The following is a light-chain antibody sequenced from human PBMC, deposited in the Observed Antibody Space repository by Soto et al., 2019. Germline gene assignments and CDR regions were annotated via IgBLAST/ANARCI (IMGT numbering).Light chain of an antibody. J-gene: IGKJ2*01. CDR3: QHYDNSPV. V-gene: IGKV3D-20*01. Sequence: FVLTQSPATLSLSPGERATLSCGASHSVSSSYLAWYQQKPGLAPRLLIYEASSRATGIPDRFRGSGSGTDFTLTISRLEPEDFAVYYCQHYDNSPVFGQGTKLEIK. CDR2: EAS. CDR1: HSVSSSY.